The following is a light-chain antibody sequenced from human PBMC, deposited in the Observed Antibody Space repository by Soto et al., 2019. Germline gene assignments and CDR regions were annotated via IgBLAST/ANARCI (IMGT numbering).Light chain of an antibody. CDR1: QSVNTY. CDR2: DAS. V-gene: IGKV3-11*01. CDR3: QQRMIWPPIT. Sequence: EVVLTQSPATLSLSPRERATLSCRASQSVNTYLAWYQQKPGQPPRLLIHDASNRATGIPARFSGSGSGTDFTLTISSLEPEDFAIYYCQQRMIWPPITFGQGTRLEIK. J-gene: IGKJ5*01.